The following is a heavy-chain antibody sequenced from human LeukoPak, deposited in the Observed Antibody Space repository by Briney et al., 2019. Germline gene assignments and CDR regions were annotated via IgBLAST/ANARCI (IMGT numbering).Heavy chain of an antibody. CDR3: ARGPSIAARYDAFDI. CDR2: ISSSSSTV. V-gene: IGHV3-48*04. D-gene: IGHD6-6*01. J-gene: IGHJ3*02. Sequence: GGSLRLSCAASGFTFSDYSMNWVRQAPGKGLEWVSYISSSSSTVYYADSVKGRFTISRDNAKNSLYLQVISLRAEDTAVYYCARGPSIAARYDAFDIWGQGTMVTVSS. CDR1: GFTFSDYS.